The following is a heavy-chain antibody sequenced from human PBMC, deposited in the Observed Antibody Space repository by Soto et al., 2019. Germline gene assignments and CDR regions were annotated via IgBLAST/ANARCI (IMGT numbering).Heavy chain of an antibody. D-gene: IGHD2-15*01. Sequence: EVQLVESGGGLVKPGGSLRLSCAASGFTFSSYSMNWVRQAPGKGLEWVSSISSSSSYIYYADSVKGRFTISRDNAKNSLVLQMNSLGAEDTAVYYCARDDCSGGSGYPLDAFDLWGQGTLVTVSS. CDR2: ISSSSSYI. CDR3: ARDDCSGGSGYPLDAFDL. J-gene: IGHJ3*01. V-gene: IGHV3-21*01. CDR1: GFTFSSYS.